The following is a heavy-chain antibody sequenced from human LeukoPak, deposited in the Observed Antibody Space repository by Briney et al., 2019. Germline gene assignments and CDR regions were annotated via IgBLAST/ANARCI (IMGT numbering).Heavy chain of an antibody. D-gene: IGHD5-24*01. CDR3: ARMRWLHAADY. CDR2: ISSSTSYI. Sequence: GGTVRLSCAASGFTFSSYSMHWVPQAPGNGLEGVSSISSSTSYIYYADSVKGRFTISRDNAKYSLYLNVNSLRAEDKAVYYCARMRWLHAADYWGQGTLVTVSS. J-gene: IGHJ4*02. CDR1: GFTFSSYS. V-gene: IGHV3-21*01.